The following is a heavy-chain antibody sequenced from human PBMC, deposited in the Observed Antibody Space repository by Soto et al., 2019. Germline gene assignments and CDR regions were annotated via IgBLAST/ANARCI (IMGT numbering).Heavy chain of an antibody. CDR3: ARSANYCSGGSCYEWFDP. J-gene: IGHJ5*02. Sequence: QVQLVQSGAEVKKPGSSVKVSCKASGGTFSSYAISWVRQAPGQGLEWMGGIIPIFGTANYAQKFQGRVTITADESTSTAYMGLSSLRSEDTAVYYCARSANYCSGGSCYEWFDPWGQGTLVTVSS. CDR2: IIPIFGTA. CDR1: GGTFSSYA. V-gene: IGHV1-69*01. D-gene: IGHD2-15*01.